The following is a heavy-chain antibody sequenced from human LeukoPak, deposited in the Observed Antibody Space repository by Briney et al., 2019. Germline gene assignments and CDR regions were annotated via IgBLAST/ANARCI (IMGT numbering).Heavy chain of an antibody. CDR2: IYYSGST. J-gene: IGHJ5*02. Sequence: SETRSLTCTVSGGSISSYYWSWIRQPPGKGLEWIGYIYYSGSTNYNPSLKSRVTISVDTSKNQFSLKLSSVTAADTAVYYCARDLQYCSSTSCYSPGWFDPWGQGTLVTVSS. CDR3: ARDLQYCSSTSCYSPGWFDP. V-gene: IGHV4-59*01. D-gene: IGHD2-2*02. CDR1: GGSISSYY.